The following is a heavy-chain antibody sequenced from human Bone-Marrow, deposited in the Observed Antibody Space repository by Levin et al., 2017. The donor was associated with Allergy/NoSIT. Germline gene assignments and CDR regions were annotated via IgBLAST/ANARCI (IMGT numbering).Heavy chain of an antibody. V-gene: IGHV1-2*06. Sequence: GGSLRLSCRASGYTFKDYFIHWLRQAPGQGLVWMGRINPDIGVTHFAQKFQGRVTLTRDTSIDTAYMELNSLTSDDTAVYFCARDLTPGGYCSGGNCYFHYWGQGSLVTVSS. J-gene: IGHJ4*02. CDR3: ARDLTPGGYCSGGNCYFHY. CDR2: INPDIGVT. D-gene: IGHD2-15*01. CDR1: GYTFKDYF.